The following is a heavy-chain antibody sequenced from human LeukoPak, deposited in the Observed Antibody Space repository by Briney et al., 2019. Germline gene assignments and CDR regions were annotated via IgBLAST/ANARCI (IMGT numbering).Heavy chain of an antibody. Sequence: SETLSLTCTVSGGSISSHYWSWIRQPPGKGLEWIGYIYYSGSTNYNPSLKSRVTISVDTSKNQFSLKLNSVTAADTAVYYCARATAIYDFWSGYYRVGWFDPWGQGTLVTVSS. CDR2: IYYSGST. V-gene: IGHV4-59*11. J-gene: IGHJ5*02. CDR1: GGSISSHY. D-gene: IGHD3-3*01. CDR3: ARATAIYDFWSGYYRVGWFDP.